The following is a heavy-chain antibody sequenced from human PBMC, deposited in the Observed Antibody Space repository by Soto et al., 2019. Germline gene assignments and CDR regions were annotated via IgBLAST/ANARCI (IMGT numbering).Heavy chain of an antibody. J-gene: IGHJ6*02. D-gene: IGHD3-16*01. CDR3: ASYVRSYYNGMDV. CDR1: GYTFSSHD. CDR2: MNPNSGNT. V-gene: IGHV1-8*01. Sequence: QVQLVQSGAEVKKPGASVKVSCKASGYTFSSHDINWVRQATGQGLEWMGWMNPNSGNTGYAQKFKGRVTMTRNTSRSTAYMELSSLISEDMAVYYCASYVRSYYNGMDVGGQGTTVTVSS.